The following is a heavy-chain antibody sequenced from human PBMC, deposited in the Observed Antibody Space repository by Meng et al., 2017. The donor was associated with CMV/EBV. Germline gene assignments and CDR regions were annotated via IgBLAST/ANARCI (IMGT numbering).Heavy chain of an antibody. V-gene: IGHV1-18*01. Sequence: QGQQVDSGAGGKRPGAAGKVACKASGYTFTSNGISWVRQAPGQGLEWKGWISAYNGNTNYAQKLQGRVTMTTDTSTSTAYMELRSLRSDDTAVYYCARDSAVGATTFDYWGQGTLVTVSS. CDR1: GYTFTSNG. D-gene: IGHD1-26*01. CDR2: ISAYNGNT. CDR3: ARDSAVGATTFDY. J-gene: IGHJ4*02.